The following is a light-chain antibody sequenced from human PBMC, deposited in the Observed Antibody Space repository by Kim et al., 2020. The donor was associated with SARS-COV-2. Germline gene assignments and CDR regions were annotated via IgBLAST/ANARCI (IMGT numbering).Light chain of an antibody. J-gene: IGLJ2*01. CDR3: QSYDSSLSGYV. CDR2: GNS. V-gene: IGLV1-40*01. Sequence: RVTNTVTRSSSNIGAVYDFHWYQQLPGTAPKLLIYGNSNRPSGVPDRFSGSKSGTSASLAITGLQAEDEADYYCQSYDSSLSGYVFGGGTQLTVL. CDR1: SSNIGAVYD.